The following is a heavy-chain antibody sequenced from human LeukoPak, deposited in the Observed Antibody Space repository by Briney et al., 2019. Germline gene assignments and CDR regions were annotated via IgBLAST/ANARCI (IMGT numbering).Heavy chain of an antibody. Sequence: SETLSLTCAVSGFSFTSGFYWGWIRQPPGKGLEWIGSFYHSGSTYYNPSLKSRVTISVDTSKNQFSLNLRSVTATDTAVYYCARQGPYCGGDCSNYFDFWGQGILVTVSS. V-gene: IGHV4-38-2*01. CDR1: GFSFTSGFY. D-gene: IGHD2-21*01. J-gene: IGHJ4*02. CDR2: FYHSGST. CDR3: ARQGPYCGGDCSNYFDF.